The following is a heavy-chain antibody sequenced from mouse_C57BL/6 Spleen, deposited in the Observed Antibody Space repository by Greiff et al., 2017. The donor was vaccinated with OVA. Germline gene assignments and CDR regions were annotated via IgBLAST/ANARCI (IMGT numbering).Heavy chain of an antibody. V-gene: IGHV1-80*01. D-gene: IGHD2-5*01. CDR2: IYPGDGDT. CDR1: GYAFSSYW. Sequence: QVQLQQSGAELVKPGASVKISCKASGYAFSSYWMNWVKQRPGKGLEWIGQIYPGDGDTNYNGKFKGKATLTADKSSSTAYMQLSSLTSEDSAVXFCARESNYGDYFDYWGQGTTLTVSS. J-gene: IGHJ2*01. CDR3: ARESNYGDYFDY.